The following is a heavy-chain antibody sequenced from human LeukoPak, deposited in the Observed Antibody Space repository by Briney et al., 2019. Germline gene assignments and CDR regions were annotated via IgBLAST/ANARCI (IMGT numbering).Heavy chain of an antibody. CDR2: IKQDGAET. D-gene: IGHD1-26*01. J-gene: IGHJ4*02. CDR3: ARVGAWDLQRVFEY. V-gene: IGHV3-7*01. CDR1: GFRFGDYW. Sequence: PGGSLRLSCAASGFRFGDYWMTWARHIPGKGLEWVANIKQDGAETHYAESVEGRFIISRDNAKNSLYLEMDSLKVEDTAVYYCARVGAWDLQRVFEYWGQGTLVTVSS.